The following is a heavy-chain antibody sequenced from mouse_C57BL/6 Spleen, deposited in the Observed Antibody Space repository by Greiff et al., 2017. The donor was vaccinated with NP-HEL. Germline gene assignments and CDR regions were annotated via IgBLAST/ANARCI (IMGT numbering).Heavy chain of an antibody. J-gene: IGHJ3*01. CDR2: INPSNGGT. Sequence: VQLQQSGTELVKPGASVKLSCKASGYTFTSYWMHWVKQRPGQGLEWIGNINPSNGGTNYNEKFKSKATLTVDKSSSTAYMQLSSLTSEDSAVYYWARPLDSSGYVWFAYWGQGTLVTVSA. D-gene: IGHD3-2*02. CDR3: ARPLDSSGYVWFAY. V-gene: IGHV1-53*01. CDR1: GYTFTSYW.